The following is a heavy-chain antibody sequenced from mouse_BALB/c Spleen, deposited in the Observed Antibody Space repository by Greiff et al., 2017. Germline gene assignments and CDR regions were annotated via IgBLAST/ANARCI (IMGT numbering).Heavy chain of an antibody. Sequence: EVHLVESGGGLVQPGGSRKLSCAASGFTFSDYGMAWVRQAPGKGPEWVAFISNLAYSIYYADTVTGRFTISRENAKNTLYLEMSSLRSEDTAMYYCARRTSWDGAMDYWGQGTSVTVSS. D-gene: IGHD4-1*01. V-gene: IGHV5-15*02. CDR2: ISNLAYSI. CDR1: GFTFSDYG. CDR3: ARRTSWDGAMDY. J-gene: IGHJ4*01.